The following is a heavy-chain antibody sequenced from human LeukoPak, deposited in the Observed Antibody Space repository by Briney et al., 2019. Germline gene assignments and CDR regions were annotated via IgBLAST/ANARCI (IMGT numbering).Heavy chain of an antibody. J-gene: IGHJ1*01. CDR1: GFTFSNAW. CDR2: IKSKTDGGTT. CDR3: ARANPVLMVSKYFQH. D-gene: IGHD2-8*01. Sequence: PGGSLRLSCAASGFTFSNAWMSWVRQAPGKGLEWVGRIKSKTDGGTTDYAAPVKGRLTISRDDSKNTLYLQMNSLRAEDTAVYYCARANPVLMVSKYFQHWGQGTLVTVSS. V-gene: IGHV3-15*01.